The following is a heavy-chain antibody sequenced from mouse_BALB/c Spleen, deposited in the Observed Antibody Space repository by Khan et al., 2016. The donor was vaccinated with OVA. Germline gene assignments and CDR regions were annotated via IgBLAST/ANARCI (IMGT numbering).Heavy chain of an antibody. J-gene: IGHJ2*01. CDR2: ITYNGAT. CDR3: TRRVRLRDYFDY. Sequence: EVQLQESGPGLVKPSQSLSLTCTVTGYSITSGYAWNWIRQFPGNKLEWMGYITYNGATRYNPSLKSRISITRETTKNQFFLQLNSVTTEDTATYYGTRRVRLRDYFDYWGQGTALTVSS. CDR1: GYSITSGYA. V-gene: IGHV3-2*02. D-gene: IGHD1-2*01.